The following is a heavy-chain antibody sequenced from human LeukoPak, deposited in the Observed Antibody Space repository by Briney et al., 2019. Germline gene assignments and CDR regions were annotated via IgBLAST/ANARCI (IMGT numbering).Heavy chain of an antibody. CDR3: ARAPEYGLYYFDY. CDR2: IYYSGST. V-gene: IGHV4-39*07. Sequence: SSETLSLTCTVSGGSISSGSYYWGWIRQPPGKGLEWIGNIYYSGSTYYNPSLKSRVSISVDTSKNQFSLKLTSVTAADTAVYYCARAPEYGLYYFDYWGQGTLVTVSS. J-gene: IGHJ4*02. D-gene: IGHD1-14*01. CDR1: GGSISSGSYY.